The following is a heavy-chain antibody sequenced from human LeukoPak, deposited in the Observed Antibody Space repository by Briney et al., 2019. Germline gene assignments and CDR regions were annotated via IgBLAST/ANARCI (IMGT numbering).Heavy chain of an antibody. CDR1: GSTFSRYA. CDR3: ANGQLWSPSH. V-gene: IGHV3-23*01. J-gene: IGHJ4*02. Sequence: GGSLRLSCAASGSTFSRYAMSWVRQAPGKGLEWLSAISESDGSTYYADSVKGRFTISRDNSKNTLYLQMNSLRAEDTAVYYCANGQLWSPSHWGQGTLVTVSS. D-gene: IGHD5-18*01. CDR2: ISESDGST.